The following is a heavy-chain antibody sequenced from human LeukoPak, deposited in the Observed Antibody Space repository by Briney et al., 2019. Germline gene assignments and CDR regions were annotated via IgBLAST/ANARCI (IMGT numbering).Heavy chain of an antibody. D-gene: IGHD4-17*01. CDR1: GDSISSYY. V-gene: IGHV4-59*12. Sequence: PSETLSLTCTVSGDSISSYYWSWIRQPPGQGLEWIGYIYYSGSTKYNPSLKSRVTISVDTSKNQFSLKLSSVTAADTAVYYCARYAYGDYVASDYYYGMDVWGQGTTVTVSS. CDR2: IYYSGST. J-gene: IGHJ6*02. CDR3: ARYAYGDYVASDYYYGMDV.